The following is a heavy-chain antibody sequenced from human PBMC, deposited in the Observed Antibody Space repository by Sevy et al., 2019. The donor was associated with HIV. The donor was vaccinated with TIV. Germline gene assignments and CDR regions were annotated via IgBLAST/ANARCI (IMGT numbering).Heavy chain of an antibody. CDR1: GYTFTSNG. V-gene: IGHV1-18*01. J-gene: IGHJ1*01. D-gene: IGHD2-15*01. CDR2: INTNNGNA. CDR3: ARDRGYCSGGSCYIQQ. Sequence: ASVKVSCRASGYTFTSNGIAWVRQAPGQGLEWMGWINTNNGNANYAQKYQGSVTMTTDTSTSTGYMELRSLRSDDAAMYDCARDRGYCSGGSCYIQQWGQGTLVTVSS.